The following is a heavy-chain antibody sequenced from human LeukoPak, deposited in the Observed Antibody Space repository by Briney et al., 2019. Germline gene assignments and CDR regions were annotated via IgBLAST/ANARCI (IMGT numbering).Heavy chain of an antibody. Sequence: SETLSLTCTVSGGSISSYYWSWIRKPPGKGLEWIGYMSYSGSTNYNPSLKSRVTISVDTSKNQFSLKLSSVTAADTAVYYCARLGGGSGSYRAFDIWGQGTMVTVSS. CDR1: GGSISSYY. D-gene: IGHD3-10*01. CDR3: ARLGGGSGSYRAFDI. V-gene: IGHV4-59*08. CDR2: MSYSGST. J-gene: IGHJ3*02.